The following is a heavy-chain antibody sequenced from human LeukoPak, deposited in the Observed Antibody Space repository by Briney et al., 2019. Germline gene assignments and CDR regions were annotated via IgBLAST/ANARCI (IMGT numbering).Heavy chain of an antibody. D-gene: IGHD3-9*01. V-gene: IGHV4-59*01. CDR3: ARKSWHYDILTGYYEHWYFDL. J-gene: IGHJ2*01. Sequence: LETLSLTCTVSGGSISSYYWSWIRQPPGKGLEWIGYIYYSGSTNYNPSLKSRVTISADTSKNQFSLKLSSVTAADTAVYYCARKSWHYDILTGYYEHWYFDLWGRGTLVTVSS. CDR1: GGSISSYY. CDR2: IYYSGST.